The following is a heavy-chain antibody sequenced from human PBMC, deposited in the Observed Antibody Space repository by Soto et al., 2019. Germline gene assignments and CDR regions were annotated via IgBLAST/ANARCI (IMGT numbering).Heavy chain of an antibody. Sequence: GRSLRLFCAASGFTFSSYWMHWVRQTPGKGLVWVSRINSDGSSTSYADSVKGRFTISRDNAKNTLYLQMNSLRAEDTAVYYCARGPTDFYYDSSGYIKYAFDIWGQGTMVTVPS. CDR2: INSDGSST. J-gene: IGHJ3*02. D-gene: IGHD3-22*01. V-gene: IGHV3-74*01. CDR1: GFTFSSYW. CDR3: ARGPTDFYYDSSGYIKYAFDI.